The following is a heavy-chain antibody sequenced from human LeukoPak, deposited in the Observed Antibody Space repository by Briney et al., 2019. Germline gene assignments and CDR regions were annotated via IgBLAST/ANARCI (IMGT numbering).Heavy chain of an antibody. Sequence: GGSLRLSCAASGFTFSSYSMNWVRQAPGEGLEWVSSISSSSSYIYYADSVKGRFTISRDNAKNSLYLQMNSLRAEDTAVYYCASGGMGATRYWGQGTLVTVSS. D-gene: IGHD1-26*01. CDR3: ASGGMGATRY. J-gene: IGHJ4*02. CDR2: ISSSSSYI. CDR1: GFTFSSYS. V-gene: IGHV3-21*01.